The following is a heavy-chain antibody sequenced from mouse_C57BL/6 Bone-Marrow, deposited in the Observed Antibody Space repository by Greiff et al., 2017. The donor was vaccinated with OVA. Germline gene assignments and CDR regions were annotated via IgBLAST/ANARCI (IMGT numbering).Heavy chain of an antibody. Sequence: EVQLQESGGDLVKPGGSLKLSCAASGFTFSSYGMSWVRQTPDKRLEWVATISSGGSYTYYTDSVKGRFTISRDNAKNTLYLQISSLKSEDTAMYYCARHGPYYYAMDYWGQGTSVTVSS. J-gene: IGHJ4*01. CDR2: ISSGGSYT. CDR1: GFTFSSYG. V-gene: IGHV5-6*01. CDR3: ARHGPYYYAMDY.